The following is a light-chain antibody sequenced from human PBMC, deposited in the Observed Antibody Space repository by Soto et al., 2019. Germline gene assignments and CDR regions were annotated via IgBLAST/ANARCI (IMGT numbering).Light chain of an antibody. J-gene: IGKJ1*01. V-gene: IGKV3-15*01. CDR2: GAS. CDR1: ESISSN. Sequence: EVVLTQSPVTLSVSPGETATLSCRASESISSNLAWYQQKTGQAPRLLVYGASTRATDIPARFSGSVSGTECTLTISALQSEDFAICYCQHYSKWPRTFGQGTKV. CDR3: QHYSKWPRT.